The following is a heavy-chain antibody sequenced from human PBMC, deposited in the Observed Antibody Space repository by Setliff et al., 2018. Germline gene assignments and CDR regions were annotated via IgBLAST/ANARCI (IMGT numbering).Heavy chain of an antibody. J-gene: IGHJ6*03. CDR3: ARSSAPIKRDYMDV. Sequence: GGSLSLSCAASGFTFSSYGMNWVRQAPGKGLEWLSYISSSSTTIYYADSVKGRFTVSRDNAKNSLYLQMNSLRADDAAVYYCARSSAPIKRDYMDVWGKGTTVTVSS. D-gene: IGHD2-2*02. CDR1: GFTFSSYG. CDR2: ISSSSTTI. V-gene: IGHV3-48*01.